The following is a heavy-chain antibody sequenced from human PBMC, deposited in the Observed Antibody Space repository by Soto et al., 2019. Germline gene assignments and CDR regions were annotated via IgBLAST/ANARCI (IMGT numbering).Heavy chain of an antibody. CDR2: IKHSGSS. CDR3: AGGVRSDWPVALGT. D-gene: IGHD2-21*02. J-gene: IGHJ3*02. CDR1: ALCYCDYY. Sequence: SETLSHPWASCALCYCDYYWSWFRHSPGKGLEWIGKIKHSGSSNYNPSLRSRVSISVEMSKNQFSLRLNSATAADTAVYYRAGGVRSDWPVALGTWGQGTMVTDS. V-gene: IGHV4-34*01.